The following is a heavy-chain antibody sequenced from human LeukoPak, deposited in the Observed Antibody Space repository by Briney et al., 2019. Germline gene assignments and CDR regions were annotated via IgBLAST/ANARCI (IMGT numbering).Heavy chain of an antibody. J-gene: IGHJ4*02. V-gene: IGHV3-7*01. Sequence: GGALILSCAAPGFTFSSYWMSWVRQAPGKGLEWVANIKQDGSEKYYVDSVKGRFTISRDNARNSLYLQMNSLRAEDTAVYYCARSRRWFPFDYWGQGTLVTVSS. CDR2: IKQDGSEK. CDR3: ARSRRWFPFDY. D-gene: IGHD2-15*01. CDR1: GFTFSSYW.